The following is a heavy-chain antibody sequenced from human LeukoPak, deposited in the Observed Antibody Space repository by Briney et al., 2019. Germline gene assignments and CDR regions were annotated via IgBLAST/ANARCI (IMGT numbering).Heavy chain of an antibody. Sequence: ASVKVSCKASGYTFTSYDINWVRQATGQGLEWMGWMNPNSGNTGYAQKFQGRVTMTRNTSISTAYMELSSLRSEDTAVYYCARGPYCSGSSCWKYYFDYWGQGTLVIVSS. V-gene: IGHV1-8*01. CDR3: ARGPYCSGSSCWKYYFDY. D-gene: IGHD2-15*01. CDR1: GYTFTSYD. CDR2: MNPNSGNT. J-gene: IGHJ4*02.